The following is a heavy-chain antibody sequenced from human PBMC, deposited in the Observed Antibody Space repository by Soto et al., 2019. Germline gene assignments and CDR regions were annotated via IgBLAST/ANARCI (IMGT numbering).Heavy chain of an antibody. Sequence: QVQVVQSGPEVKKAGASVRVSCKASGYTLTKNNMHWVRQAPGQGLEWMGMIHPKSGNANYAQKFQGRVTMTRDTSTSTVYMELSSLRSEDKAVYYCARDNNGWSFDYWGQGALVTVSS. CDR2: IHPKSGNA. V-gene: IGHV1-46*01. CDR3: ARDNNGWSFDY. CDR1: GYTLTKNN. D-gene: IGHD6-19*01. J-gene: IGHJ4*02.